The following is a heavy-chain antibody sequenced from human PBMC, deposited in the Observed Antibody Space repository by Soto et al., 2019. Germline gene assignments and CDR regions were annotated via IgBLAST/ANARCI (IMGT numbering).Heavy chain of an antibody. V-gene: IGHV3-23*01. J-gene: IGHJ4*02. CDR2: ISGSGGST. D-gene: IGHD5-18*01. CDR3: AKSPYSYAPGRLVATRRNPINFDY. CDR1: GFTFSSYA. Sequence: GGSLRLSCAASGFTFSSYAMSWVRQAPGKGLEWVSAISGSGGSTYYADSVKGRFTISRDNSKNTLYLQMNSLRAEDTAVYYCAKSPYSYAPGRLVATRRNPINFDYWGQGTLVTVSS.